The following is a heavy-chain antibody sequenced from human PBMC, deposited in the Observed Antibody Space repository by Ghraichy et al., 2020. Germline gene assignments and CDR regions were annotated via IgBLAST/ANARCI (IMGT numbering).Heavy chain of an antibody. D-gene: IGHD4-11*01. J-gene: IGHJ6*02. CDR2: IWYDGSNK. Sequence: GGSLRLSCAASGFTFSSYGMHWVRQAPGKGLEWVAVIWYDGSNKYYADSVKGRFTISRDNSENTLYLQMNSLRAEDTAVYYCARGYSGYGMDVWGQGTTVTVSS. CDR3: ARGYSGYGMDV. V-gene: IGHV3-33*01. CDR1: GFTFSSYG.